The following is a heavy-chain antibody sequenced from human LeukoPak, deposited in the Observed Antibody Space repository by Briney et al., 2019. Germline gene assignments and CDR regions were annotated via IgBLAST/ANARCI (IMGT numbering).Heavy chain of an antibody. CDR3: ARVLSGTLTFDH. Sequence: GGSLRLSCAASGFTFSSYTMNWVRQAPGKGLEWPSSITSSSSYIYYTDSAKGRFTISRDNAKNSLFLQMNSLRAEDTAVYYCARVLSGTLTFDHWGQGTLVAVSS. V-gene: IGHV3-21*01. D-gene: IGHD3-9*01. J-gene: IGHJ4*02. CDR1: GFTFSSYT. CDR2: ITSSSSYI.